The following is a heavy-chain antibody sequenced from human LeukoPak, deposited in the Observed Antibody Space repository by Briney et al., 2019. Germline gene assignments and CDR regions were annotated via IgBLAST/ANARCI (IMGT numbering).Heavy chain of an antibody. D-gene: IGHD5-12*01. CDR2: ISSSSSYI. CDR1: GFTFSSYS. CDR3: ARAGEWLRLLDY. V-gene: IGHV3-21*01. Sequence: GGSLRLPCAASGFTFSSYSMNWVRQAPGKGLEWVSSISSSSSYIYYADSVKGRFTISRDNAKNSLYLQMNSLRAEDTAVYYCARAGEWLRLLDYWGQGTLVTVSS. J-gene: IGHJ4*02.